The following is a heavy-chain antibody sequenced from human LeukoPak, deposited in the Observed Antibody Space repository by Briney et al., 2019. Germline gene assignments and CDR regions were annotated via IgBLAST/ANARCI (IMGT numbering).Heavy chain of an antibody. CDR3: ARASYSYGSYYYYYGMDV. Sequence: SETLSLTCTVSGGSINSYYWSWIRQPPGKGLEWIGYIYYSGSTNYNPSLKSRVTISVDTSKNQFSLKLSSVTAADTAVYYCARASYSYGSYYYYYGMDVWGQGTTVTVSS. V-gene: IGHV4-59*01. D-gene: IGHD5-18*01. CDR2: IYYSGST. J-gene: IGHJ6*02. CDR1: GGSINSYY.